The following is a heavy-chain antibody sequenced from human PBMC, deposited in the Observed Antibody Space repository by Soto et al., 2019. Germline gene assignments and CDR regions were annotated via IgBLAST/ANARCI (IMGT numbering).Heavy chain of an antibody. Sequence: XSVKVSCKASGYTFNYYGISWVRQAPGQGLEWVGWISAHNGDTKYAQNLQGRLTLTTDTSTSTAYMELTSLTSDDTAVYYCARDWSRYFDSSGLMWFYWGQGPLVTVSS. CDR2: ISAHNGDT. J-gene: IGHJ4*02. D-gene: IGHD3-22*01. CDR1: GYTFNYYG. CDR3: ARDWSRYFDSSGLMWFY. V-gene: IGHV1-18*04.